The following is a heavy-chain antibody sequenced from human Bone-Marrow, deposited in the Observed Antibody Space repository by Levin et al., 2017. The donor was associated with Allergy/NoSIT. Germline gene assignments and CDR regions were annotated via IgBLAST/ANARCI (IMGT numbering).Heavy chain of an antibody. CDR2: ISYDGSNK. CDR3: ARDETTGAYYYYGMDV. D-gene: IGHD4-11*01. Sequence: LSLTCAASGFTFSSYAMHWVRQAPGKGLEWVAVISYDGSNKYYADSVKGRFTISRDNSKNTLYLQMNSLRAEDTAVYYCARDETTGAYYYYGMDVWGQGTTVTASS. V-gene: IGHV3-30*04. J-gene: IGHJ6*02. CDR1: GFTFSSYA.